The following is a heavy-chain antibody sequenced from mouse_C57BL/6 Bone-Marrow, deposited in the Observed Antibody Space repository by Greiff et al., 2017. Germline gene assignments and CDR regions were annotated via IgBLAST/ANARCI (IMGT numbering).Heavy chain of an antibody. D-gene: IGHD1-1*01. CDR2: IDPENGDT. CDR1: GFNFKDYY. J-gene: IGHJ4*01. V-gene: IGHV14-4*01. Sequence: VQLQQSGAELVRPGASVKLSCTASGFNFKDYYMHWVKQRPEQGLEWIGWIDPENGDTEYDSKFQGKATITADTSSNTAYLQLSSLTSEDTAVYYYTTFVTTVIATDDAMDFWGQGTSVTVSS. CDR3: TTFVTTVIATDDAMDF.